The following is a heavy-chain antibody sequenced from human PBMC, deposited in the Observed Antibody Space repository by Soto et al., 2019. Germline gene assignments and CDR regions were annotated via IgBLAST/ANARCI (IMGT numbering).Heavy chain of an antibody. Sequence: SVKVSCKXSGGTFSSYAISWVRQAPGQGLEWMGGIIPIFGTANYAQKFQGRVTITADKSTSTAYMELSSLRSEDTAVYYCARYSYSYGPFDYWGQGTLVTVS. CDR2: IIPIFGTA. J-gene: IGHJ4*02. CDR3: ARYSYSYGPFDY. CDR1: GGTFSSYA. V-gene: IGHV1-69*06. D-gene: IGHD5-18*01.